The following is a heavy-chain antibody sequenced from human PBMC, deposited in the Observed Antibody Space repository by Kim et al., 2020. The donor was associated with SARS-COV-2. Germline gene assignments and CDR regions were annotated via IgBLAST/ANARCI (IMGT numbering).Heavy chain of an antibody. D-gene: IGHD1-26*01. Sequence: SETLSLTCAVYGGSFSGYYWSWIRQPPGKGLEWIGEINHSGSTNYNPSLKSRVTISVDTSKNQFSLKLSSVTAADTAVYYCASNRELRDFDYWGQGTLVTVSS. V-gene: IGHV4-34*01. CDR2: INHSGST. CDR3: ASNRELRDFDY. CDR1: GGSFSGYY. J-gene: IGHJ4*02.